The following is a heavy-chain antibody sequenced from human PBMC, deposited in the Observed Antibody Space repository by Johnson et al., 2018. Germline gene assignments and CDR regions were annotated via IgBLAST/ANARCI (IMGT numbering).Heavy chain of an antibody. CDR1: GGTFSSYA. CDR3: ARERVVVTAPQDYYYGMDV. J-gene: IGHJ6*02. D-gene: IGHD2-21*02. CDR2: IIPIFGTT. V-gene: IGHV1-69*01. Sequence: QVQLVESGAEVKKPVSSVKVSCKASGGTFSSYAISWVRQAPGQGLEWMGGIIPIFGTTNYAQKFQGRVTITAAESTSTAYMELRSLGFEDTAMYYWARERVVVTAPQDYYYGMDVWGQGTTVTVSS.